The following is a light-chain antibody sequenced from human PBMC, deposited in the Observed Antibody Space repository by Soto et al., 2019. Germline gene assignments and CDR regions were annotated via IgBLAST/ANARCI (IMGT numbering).Light chain of an antibody. J-gene: IGKJ5*01. CDR3: QQRNSYPIT. CDR1: QGIANY. V-gene: IGKV1-9*01. CDR2: TAS. Sequence: DIQLTQSPSFLSASVGDRVTITCRASQGIANYLAWYQQNAGKAPKLLIHTASTLQSGVPSRFSGSGSGTEFTLTISSLQPEDFATYYCQQRNSYPITFGQGTRLEIK.